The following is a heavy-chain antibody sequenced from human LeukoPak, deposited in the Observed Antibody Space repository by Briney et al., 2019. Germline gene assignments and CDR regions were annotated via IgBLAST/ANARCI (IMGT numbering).Heavy chain of an antibody. D-gene: IGHD2-15*01. CDR2: INPSNGAT. J-gene: IGHJ4*02. Sequence: ASVKVSYKASGYTFISYYIHWVRQAPGQGLEWMGIINPSNGATTYAQKFQGRVTVTRDTSTSTVYMELSSLRSEDTAVYYCTREEGSRTKAFDCWGQGTLVIVSS. CDR1: GYTFISYY. V-gene: IGHV1-46*01. CDR3: TREEGSRTKAFDC.